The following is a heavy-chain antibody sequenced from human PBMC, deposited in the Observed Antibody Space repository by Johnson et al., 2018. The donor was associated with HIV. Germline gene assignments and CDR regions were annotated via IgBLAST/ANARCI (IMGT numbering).Heavy chain of an antibody. V-gene: IGHV3-30*03. CDR2: ISYDGSNK. CDR3: ARGGYYYDSYDAFDI. CDR1: GFTFSSYW. J-gene: IGHJ3*02. Sequence: QVQLVESGGGLVQPGGSLRLSCAASGFTFSSYWMHWVRQAPGKGLEWVAVISYDGSNKYYADSVKGRFTISRDNSKNTLYLQMNSLRAEDTAVYYCARGGYYYDSYDAFDIWGQGTMVTVSS. D-gene: IGHD3-22*01.